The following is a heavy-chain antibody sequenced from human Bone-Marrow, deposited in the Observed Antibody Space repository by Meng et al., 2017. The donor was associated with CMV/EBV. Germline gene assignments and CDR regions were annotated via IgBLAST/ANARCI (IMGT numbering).Heavy chain of an antibody. Sequence: LTCAVSGASISSIGHYWGWIRQTPGRGLEWIATICHSGYTYYSPSLKSRVTLSVDTSNNQFSLRLTSVTAADTAVFYCAREQGYHVYWGRGILVTVSS. D-gene: IGHD5-12*01. CDR3: AREQGYHVY. J-gene: IGHJ4*02. CDR1: GASISSIGHY. CDR2: ICHSGYT. V-gene: IGHV4-39*07.